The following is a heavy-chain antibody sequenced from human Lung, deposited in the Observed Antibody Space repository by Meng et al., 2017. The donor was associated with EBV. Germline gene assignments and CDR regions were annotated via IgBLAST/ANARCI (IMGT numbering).Heavy chain of an antibody. CDR3: ANAGRFGESLGDY. D-gene: IGHD3-10*01. V-gene: IGHV4-31*03. J-gene: IGHJ4*02. CDR1: GGSVISGGYY. Sequence: QVQLQESGPGLLQPSQTLSLTCTVSGGSVISGGYYWSWIRQQPGKGLEWIGYIYYTGSSFYNPSLKSRVTISVDTSKNQFSLNLSSVTAADTAVYYCANAGRFGESLGDYWGQGILVTASS. CDR2: IYYTGSS.